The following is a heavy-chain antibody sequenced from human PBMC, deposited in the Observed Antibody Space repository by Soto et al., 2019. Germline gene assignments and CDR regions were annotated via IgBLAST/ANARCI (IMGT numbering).Heavy chain of an antibody. J-gene: IGHJ3*02. Sequence: PGGSLRLSCAASGFTFSSYGMHWVRQAPGKGLEWVSAISGSGGSTYYADSVKGRFTISRDNSKNTLYLQMNSLRAEDTAVYYCAKSVMYIDAFDTWGQGTMVTVS. CDR3: AKSVMYIDAFDT. D-gene: IGHD1-20*01. V-gene: IGHV3-23*01. CDR1: GFTFSSYG. CDR2: ISGSGGST.